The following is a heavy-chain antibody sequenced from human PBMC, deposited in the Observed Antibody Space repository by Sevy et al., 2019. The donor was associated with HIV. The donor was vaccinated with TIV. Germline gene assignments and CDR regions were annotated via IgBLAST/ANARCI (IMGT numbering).Heavy chain of an antibody. V-gene: IGHV3-23*01. Sequence: GGSLRLSCAASGFTFSKYSMSWVRQPPGKGLEWVSTLSFGCGEINHADSVKGRFTISRDNSKNSLYLQMNNLRAEDTAVYCCAREGCTKPHDHWGQGTLVTVSS. J-gene: IGHJ4*02. CDR1: GFTFSKYS. CDR3: AREGCTKPHDH. CDR2: LSFGCGEI. D-gene: IGHD2-8*01.